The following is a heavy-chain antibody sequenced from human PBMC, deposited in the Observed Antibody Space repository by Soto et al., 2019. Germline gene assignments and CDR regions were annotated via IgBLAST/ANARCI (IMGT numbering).Heavy chain of an antibody. V-gene: IGHV3-64D*08. CDR3: IKGFYGLDV. J-gene: IGHJ6*02. CDR1: GFTLSGHS. CDR2: VSPDGDNK. Sequence: GETLRLSCSASGFTLSGHSMHWVRQAPGKGLECVCGVSPDGDNKYYTDSVNGRFTVSRDNPKNTLHLQMSSLIPDFSAGFYYIKGFYGLDVWGQGTTVTVSS.